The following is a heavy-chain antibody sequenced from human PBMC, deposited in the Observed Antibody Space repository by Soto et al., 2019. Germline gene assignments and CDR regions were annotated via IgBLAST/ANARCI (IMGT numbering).Heavy chain of an antibody. D-gene: IGHD2-15*01. J-gene: IGHJ4*02. Sequence: QVQLVESGGGVVQPGKSLRLSCAASGFIFINYGMHWVRQAPGKGLEWVALISFDGKNRNYADSVKGRFTIYRDNPKNTLYLEVNSLRPEDTAFYYCAKRGGVVGGSEHPFFEYWGQGTLVTVSS. CDR1: GFIFINYG. CDR2: ISFDGKNR. V-gene: IGHV3-30*18. CDR3: AKRGGVVGGSEHPFFEY.